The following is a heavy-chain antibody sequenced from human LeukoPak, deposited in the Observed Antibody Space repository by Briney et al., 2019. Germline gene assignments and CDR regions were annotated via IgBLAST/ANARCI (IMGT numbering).Heavy chain of an antibody. Sequence: SVKVSCKASGGTFSSYAISWVRQAPGQGLEWMGGIIPIFGTANYAQKFQGRVTITADKSTSTAYMELSSLRSDDTAVYYCARRHFGSGTYVDYWGQGTLVTVSP. D-gene: IGHD3-10*01. CDR1: GGTFSSYA. CDR2: IIPIFGTA. V-gene: IGHV1-69*06. J-gene: IGHJ4*02. CDR3: ARRHFGSGTYVDY.